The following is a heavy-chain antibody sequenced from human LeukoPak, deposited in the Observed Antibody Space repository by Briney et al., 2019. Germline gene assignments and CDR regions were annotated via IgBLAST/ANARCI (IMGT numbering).Heavy chain of an antibody. CDR1: GGPLSSNTYY. D-gene: IGHD3-22*01. CDR2: ISHSGSA. CDR3: ASPPSYYYETSGYSHDAFDL. V-gene: IGHV4-39*01. Sequence: SETLSLNCTVSGGPLSSNTYYWGWIRQPPGKGLEWIGSISHSGSAYYNPSLKSRVSISVDTSMTQMSLKLSSVTASDTAVYYCASPPSYYYETSGYSHDAFDLWGQGTMFTVSS. J-gene: IGHJ3*01.